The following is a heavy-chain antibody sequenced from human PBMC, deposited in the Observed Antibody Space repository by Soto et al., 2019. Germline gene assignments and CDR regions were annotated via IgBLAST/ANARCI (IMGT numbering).Heavy chain of an antibody. V-gene: IGHV4-39*01. Sequence: PSETLSLTCTVSGGSISSSSYYWGWIRQPPGKGLEWIGSIYYSGSTYYNPSLKSRVTISVDTSKNQFSLKLSSVTAADTAVYYCAIRSTTFDYWGQGTLVTVSS. CDR1: GGSISSSSYY. D-gene: IGHD1-1*01. CDR3: AIRSTTFDY. J-gene: IGHJ4*02. CDR2: IYYSGST.